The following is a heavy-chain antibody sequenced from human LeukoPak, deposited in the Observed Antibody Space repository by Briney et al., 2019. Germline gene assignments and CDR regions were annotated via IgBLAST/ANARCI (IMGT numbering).Heavy chain of an antibody. D-gene: IGHD6-13*01. J-gene: IGHJ4*02. CDR2: IYYSGST. CDR3: AREATFSSSWYIDY. CDR1: GGSISYYY. Sequence: SEALSLTCTVSGGSISYYYWSWIRQPPGKGLEWIGYIYYSGSTNYNPSLKSRVTISVDTSKNQFSLKLSSVTAADTAVYYCAREATFSSSWYIDYWGQGTLVTVSS. V-gene: IGHV4-59*01.